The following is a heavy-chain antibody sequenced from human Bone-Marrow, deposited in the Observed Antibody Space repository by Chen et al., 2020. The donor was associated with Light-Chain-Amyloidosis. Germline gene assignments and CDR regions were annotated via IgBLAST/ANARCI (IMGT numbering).Heavy chain of an antibody. V-gene: IGHV3-23*04. Sequence: EVQLVESGGGLVQRGGSLRLSCAVSGFTFSNFAMSWIRQAPGKGLEWVSGISARGESPHYAETVKGRFTISRDNPKSTLYMEINSLRAEDTAVYYCAKEESASGPYDYWGRGTLVTVPS. J-gene: IGHJ4*02. CDR2: ISARGESP. CDR1: GFTFSNFA. D-gene: IGHD6-13*01. CDR3: AKEESASGPYDY.